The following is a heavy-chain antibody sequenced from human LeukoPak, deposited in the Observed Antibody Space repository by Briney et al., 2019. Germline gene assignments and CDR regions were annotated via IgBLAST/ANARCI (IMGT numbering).Heavy chain of an antibody. D-gene: IGHD2-2*01. Sequence: PSETLSLTCTVSGGSVSSGSYYWSWIRQPPGKGLEWIGYIYYSGSTNYNPSLKSRVTISVDTSKNQFSLQLSSVTAADTAVYYCARESGDIVVVPAVYFDYWGQGTLVTVSS. CDR3: ARESGDIVVVPAVYFDY. V-gene: IGHV4-61*01. J-gene: IGHJ4*02. CDR1: GGSVSSGSYY. CDR2: IYYSGST.